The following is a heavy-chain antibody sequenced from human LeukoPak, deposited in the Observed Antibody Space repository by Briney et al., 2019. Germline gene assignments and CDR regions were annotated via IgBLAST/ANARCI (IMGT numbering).Heavy chain of an antibody. Sequence: PSETLSLTCIVSGGSISSYYWSWIRQPAGKGLEWIGRIYSSGSTNYNPSLKSRVAMSVDTSKNQFSLKLSSVTAADTAVYYCARYSSSWTDAFDIWGQGTMVTVSS. D-gene: IGHD6-13*01. V-gene: IGHV4-4*07. CDR3: ARYSSSWTDAFDI. CDR2: IYSSGST. J-gene: IGHJ3*02. CDR1: GGSISSYY.